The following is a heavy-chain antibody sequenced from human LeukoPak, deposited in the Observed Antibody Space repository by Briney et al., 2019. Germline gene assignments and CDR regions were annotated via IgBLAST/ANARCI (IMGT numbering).Heavy chain of an antibody. J-gene: IGHJ6*02. Sequence: ASVKVSCKASGYTFTGYYMHWVRQAPGQGLEWMGWINPNSGGTNYAQKFQGWVTMTRDTSISTAYMELSRLRSDDTAVYYCARVDSYCSSTSCYGMDVWGQGTTVTVSS. CDR2: INPNSGGT. V-gene: IGHV1-2*04. D-gene: IGHD2-2*01. CDR3: ARVDSYCSSTSCYGMDV. CDR1: GYTFTGYY.